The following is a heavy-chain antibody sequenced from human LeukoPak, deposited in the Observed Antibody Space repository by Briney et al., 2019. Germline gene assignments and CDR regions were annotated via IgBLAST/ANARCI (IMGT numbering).Heavy chain of an antibody. V-gene: IGHV7-4-1*02. Sequence: GASVKVSCKASGYTFTSYPMNWVRQAPGQGLEWMGSINTHTGNPTYAQGFTGRFVFSFDTSVSTAYLQISSLKAEDIAVYYCAKVGSGSYLYWGQGTLVTVSS. CDR1: GYTFTSYP. CDR2: INTHTGNP. J-gene: IGHJ4*02. D-gene: IGHD1-26*01. CDR3: AKVGSGSYLY.